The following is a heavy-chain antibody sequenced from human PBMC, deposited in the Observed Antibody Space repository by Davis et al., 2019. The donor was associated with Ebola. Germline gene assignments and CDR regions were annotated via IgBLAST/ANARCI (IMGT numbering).Heavy chain of an antibody. Sequence: MPSETLSLTCAVYGGSFSGYYWSWIRQPPGKGLEWIGEINHSGSTNYNPSLKSRVTISVDKSKNQFSLKLSSVTAADTAVYYCAREVAGGFDYWGQGTLVTVSS. D-gene: IGHD6-19*01. CDR2: INHSGST. J-gene: IGHJ4*02. CDR3: AREVAGGFDY. V-gene: IGHV4-34*01. CDR1: GGSFSGYY.